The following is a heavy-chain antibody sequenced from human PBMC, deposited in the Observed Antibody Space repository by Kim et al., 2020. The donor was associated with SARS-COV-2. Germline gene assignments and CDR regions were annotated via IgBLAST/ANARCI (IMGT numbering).Heavy chain of an antibody. D-gene: IGHD6-13*01. Sequence: GGSLRLSCAASGFTFSSYSMNWVRQAPGKGLEWVSSISSSSSYIYYADSVKGRFTISRDNAKNSLYLQMNSLRAEDTAVYYCARDRRVNKEGSSSGYSSFYYYYGMDVWGQGTTVTVSS. CDR2: ISSSSSYI. J-gene: IGHJ6*02. CDR3: ARDRRVNKEGSSSGYSSFYYYYGMDV. CDR1: GFTFSSYS. V-gene: IGHV3-21*01.